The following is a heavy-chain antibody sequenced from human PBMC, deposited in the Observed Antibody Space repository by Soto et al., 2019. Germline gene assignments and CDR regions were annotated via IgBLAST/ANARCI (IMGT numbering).Heavy chain of an antibody. J-gene: IGHJ5*02. CDR3: AKNSGWFNT. CDR2: IGGSGETT. V-gene: IGHV3-23*01. D-gene: IGHD3-10*01. Sequence: PGGSLRLSCAASGFPFSTTDMSWFRQAPGKGLEWVSTIGGSGETTYYADSVKGRFTISRDNSKNTLYLQMNSLRADDTALYYCAKNSGWFNTWGQGALVTVSS. CDR1: GFPFSTTD.